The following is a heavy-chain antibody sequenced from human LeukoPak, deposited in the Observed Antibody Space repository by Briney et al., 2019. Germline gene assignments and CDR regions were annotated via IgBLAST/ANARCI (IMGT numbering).Heavy chain of an antibody. CDR3: ARPNITSYYDSRGYDAFDV. CDR2: IYPDDSDT. Sequence: GESLKISCKGSGYRFSAYWIAWVRQMPGKGLEWMGVIYPDDSDTRYSPSFQGQVTISADKSVSTAYLQWSSLKASDTAMYFCARPNITSYYDSRGYDAFDVWGQGTIVTVSS. CDR1: GYRFSAYW. V-gene: IGHV5-51*01. J-gene: IGHJ3*01. D-gene: IGHD3-22*01.